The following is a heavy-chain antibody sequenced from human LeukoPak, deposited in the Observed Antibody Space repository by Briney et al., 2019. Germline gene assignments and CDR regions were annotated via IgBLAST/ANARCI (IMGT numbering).Heavy chain of an antibody. J-gene: IGHJ3*02. D-gene: IGHD6-6*01. CDR1: GYTLTSYG. CDR3: VRVSSSRGKLDAFDI. CDR2: TNTYNGNT. Sequence: GASVKVSCKASGYTLTSYGISWVRQAPGQELVCLEWTNTYNGNTNYAQNFQGRVTMTIDTSANTAYMELRSLRSDDTAVYYCVRVSSSRGKLDAFDIWGQGTMVTVSS. V-gene: IGHV1-18*01.